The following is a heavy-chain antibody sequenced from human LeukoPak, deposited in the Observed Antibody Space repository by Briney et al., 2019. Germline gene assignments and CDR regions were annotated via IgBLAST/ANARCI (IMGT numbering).Heavy chain of an antibody. Sequence: PGGSLRLSCAASGFTFSGSAMHWVRQASGKGLEWVGRIGSKANSYATAYAASVKGRFTISRDDSKNTAYLQMNSLKTEDTAVYYCTRPEEGADYWGQGTLVTVSS. D-gene: IGHD3-16*01. CDR3: TRPEEGADY. CDR2: IGSKANSYAT. J-gene: IGHJ4*02. CDR1: GFTFSGSA. V-gene: IGHV3-73*01.